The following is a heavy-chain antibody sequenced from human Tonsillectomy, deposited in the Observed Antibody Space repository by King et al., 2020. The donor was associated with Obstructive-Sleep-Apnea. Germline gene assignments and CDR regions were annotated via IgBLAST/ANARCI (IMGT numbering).Heavy chain of an antibody. CDR1: GYSFTNYW. D-gene: IGHD5-24*01. CDR2: IYPGDSDT. J-gene: IGHJ4*02. V-gene: IGHV5-51*01. Sequence: QLVQSGAEVKKPGESLKLSCTGSGYSFTNYWIAWVRQMPGKGLEWMGIIYPGDSDTRYSPSFQGQVTMSADRSISTAYLQWSSLKASDTAMYYCASPGSRMAFFDYWGQGTLVTVSS. CDR3: ASPGSRMAFFDY.